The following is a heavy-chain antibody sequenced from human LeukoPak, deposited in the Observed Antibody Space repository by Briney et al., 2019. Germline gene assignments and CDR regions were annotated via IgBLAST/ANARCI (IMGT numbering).Heavy chain of an antibody. Sequence: SGGSLRLSCAAPGFTFSSYGMHWVRQAPGKGLEWVAVISYDGSNKYYADSVKGRFTISRDNSKNTLYLQMNSLRAEDTAVYYCAKAGEMATIGYWGQGTLVTVSS. D-gene: IGHD5-24*01. V-gene: IGHV3-30*18. CDR2: ISYDGSNK. J-gene: IGHJ4*02. CDR1: GFTFSSYG. CDR3: AKAGEMATIGY.